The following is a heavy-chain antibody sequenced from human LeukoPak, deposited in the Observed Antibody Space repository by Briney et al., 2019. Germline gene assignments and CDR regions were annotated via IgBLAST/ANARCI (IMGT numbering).Heavy chain of an antibody. Sequence: SQTLSLTCAISGDSVSSNSAAWNWIRQSPSRGLEWLGRTYYRSKWYNDYAVSVKSRITINPDTSKNQFSLQLNSVTPEDTAVYYCAREPAAPYYGSGSYYKGFDYWGQGTLVTVSS. J-gene: IGHJ4*02. CDR2: TYYRSKWYN. CDR3: AREPAAPYYGSGSYYKGFDY. D-gene: IGHD3-10*01. V-gene: IGHV6-1*01. CDR1: GDSVSSNSAA.